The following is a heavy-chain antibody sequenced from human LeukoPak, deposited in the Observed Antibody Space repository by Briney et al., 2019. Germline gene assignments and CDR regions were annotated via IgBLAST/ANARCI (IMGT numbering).Heavy chain of an antibody. CDR2: ISGGAGTP. Sequence: TGGSLRLSCAASGFTFSSYAMSWVRQAPGKGLEWVSGISGGAGTPYYADSAKGRFTISRDNSKSTLYLQMTSLRAEDTAVYYCAKRRTTVITMDYFDYWGQGTLVTVSS. J-gene: IGHJ4*02. V-gene: IGHV3-23*01. D-gene: IGHD4-17*01. CDR1: GFTFSSYA. CDR3: AKRRTTVITMDYFDY.